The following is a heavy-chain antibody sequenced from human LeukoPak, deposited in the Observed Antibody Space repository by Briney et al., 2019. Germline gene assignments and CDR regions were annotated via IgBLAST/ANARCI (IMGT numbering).Heavy chain of an antibody. CDR3: AKPLSTGWPEKHYYFDY. J-gene: IGHJ4*02. V-gene: IGHV3-30*18. Sequence: GGSLRLSCAASGFTFSSYGMHWVRQAPGKGLEWVAVISYDGSNKYYADSVKGRFTISRDNSKNTLYLQMNSLRAEDTAVYYCAKPLSTGWPEKHYYFDYWGQGTLVTVSS. CDR1: GFTFSSYG. CDR2: ISYDGSNK. D-gene: IGHD6-19*01.